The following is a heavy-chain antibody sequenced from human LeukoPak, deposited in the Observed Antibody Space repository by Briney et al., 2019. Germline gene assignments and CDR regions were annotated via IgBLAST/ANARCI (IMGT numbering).Heavy chain of an antibody. D-gene: IGHD2-2*01. CDR2: ISSSSSYI. V-gene: IGHV3-21*01. Sequence: GGSLRLSSAASGFTFSSYSMNWVRQAPGKGLEWVSSISSSSSYIYYADSVKGRFTISRDNAKNSLYLQMNSLRAEDTAVYYCARGGLWDCSSTSCYWFDPWGQGTLVTVSS. J-gene: IGHJ5*02. CDR3: ARGGLWDCSSTSCYWFDP. CDR1: GFTFSSYS.